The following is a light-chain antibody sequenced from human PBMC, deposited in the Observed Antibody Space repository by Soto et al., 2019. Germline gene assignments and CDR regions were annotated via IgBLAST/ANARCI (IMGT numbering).Light chain of an antibody. J-gene: IGKJ2*01. V-gene: IGKV1-5*01. Sequence: DIQMTQSPSTLSASVGDRVTITCRASQSISSWLAWYQHRPREAPKLLIYGASSLESGVPSRFSGSGSGTEFTLTISSLQPTDFATYYCQQYATSSPTFGQGTKLEI. CDR2: GAS. CDR3: QQYATSSPT. CDR1: QSISSW.